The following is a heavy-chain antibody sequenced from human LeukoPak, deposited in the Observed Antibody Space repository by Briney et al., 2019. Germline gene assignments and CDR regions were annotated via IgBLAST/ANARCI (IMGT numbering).Heavy chain of an antibody. J-gene: IGHJ4*02. Sequence: GGSLRLSCAASGFTFSYYSMNWVRQAPGKGLEWVSYISSSSSTIYYADSVKGRFTISRDNAKNSLFLQMNSLRVEDTAVYYCARDSFAYSYGLDYWGQGTLVTVSS. V-gene: IGHV3-48*04. CDR1: GFTFSYYS. D-gene: IGHD5-18*01. CDR3: ARDSFAYSYGLDY. CDR2: ISSSSSTI.